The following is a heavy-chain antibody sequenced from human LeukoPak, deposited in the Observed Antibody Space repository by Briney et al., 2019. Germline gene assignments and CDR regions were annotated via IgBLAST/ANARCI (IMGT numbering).Heavy chain of an antibody. CDR3: ARDLNKGVAANDY. D-gene: IGHD2-15*01. CDR2: INPNSGGT. Sequence: ASVKVSCKASGYTFTGYYMNWVRQAPGQGLEWMGWINPNSGGTNYAQKFQGRVTMTRDTSISTAYMELSRLRSDDTAVYYCARDLNKGVAANDYWGQGTLVTVSS. J-gene: IGHJ4*02. V-gene: IGHV1-2*02. CDR1: GYTFTGYY.